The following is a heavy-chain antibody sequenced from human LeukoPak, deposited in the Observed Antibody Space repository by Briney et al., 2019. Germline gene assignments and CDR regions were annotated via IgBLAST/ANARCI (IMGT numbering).Heavy chain of an antibody. CDR3: AKQEIGTSWSAGY. CDR1: GFTFSSYG. V-gene: IGHV3-30*02. J-gene: IGHJ4*02. Sequence: PGGSLRLSCEASGFTFSSYGMHWVRQAPGKGLEWVAVIWYDGSQKYYADSLKGRFTISRDDSKNTLYLQMNSLRAEDTAFYYCAKQEIGTSWSAGYWGQGTLVTVSS. CDR2: IWYDGSQK. D-gene: IGHD2-2*01.